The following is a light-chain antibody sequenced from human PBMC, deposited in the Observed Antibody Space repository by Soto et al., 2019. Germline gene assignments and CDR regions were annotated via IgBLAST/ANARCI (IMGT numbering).Light chain of an antibody. CDR3: SSYISSSTLV. CDR2: EVN. J-gene: IGLJ1*01. Sequence: QSVLTQPPSASGSPGQSVAISCTGTSSDVGGYNYVSWYQQHPGKAPKLMIYEVNKRPSGVPDRFSGSKSGNTASLTVSGLQAEDEADYYCSSYISSSTLVFGTGTKVTVL. CDR1: SSDVGGYNY. V-gene: IGLV2-8*01.